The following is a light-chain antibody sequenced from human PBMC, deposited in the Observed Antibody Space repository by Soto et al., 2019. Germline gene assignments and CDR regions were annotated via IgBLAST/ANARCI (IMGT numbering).Light chain of an antibody. V-gene: IGKV3-15*01. CDR3: QQYNNWPPVT. J-gene: IGKJ1*01. CDR1: QSVSSN. Sequence: EIVMRQSPATLSVSPGERATLSCRASQSVSSNLAWYQQKPGQAPRLLIYGASTRATGIPARFSGSGSGTEFTLTISSLQSEDFAVYYCQQYNNWPPVTFGLGTKVDIK. CDR2: GAS.